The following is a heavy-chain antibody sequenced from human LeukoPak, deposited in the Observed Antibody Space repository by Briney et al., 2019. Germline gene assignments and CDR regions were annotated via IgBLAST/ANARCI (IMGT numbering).Heavy chain of an antibody. V-gene: IGHV4-4*02. J-gene: IGHJ3*02. CDR3: ASPSGRQYADALDI. CDR2: IYHNGNT. Sequence: SETLSLTCGVSGASIRSTHWWTWVRQPPGKGLEWIGEIYHNGNTEYNPSLSSRLLISVDKSKNQFSLKLTSVTAADTAMYYCASPSGRQYADALDIWGQGRMVIVSS. CDR1: GASIRSTHW. D-gene: IGHD1-26*01.